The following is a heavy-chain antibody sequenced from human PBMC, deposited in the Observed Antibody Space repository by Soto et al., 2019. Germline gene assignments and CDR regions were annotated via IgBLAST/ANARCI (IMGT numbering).Heavy chain of an antibody. Sequence: QVQLVQSGAEVKKPGASLKVSCTASGDTFIGYALHWVRQAPGQRPEWMGWVHTGKGKTKYSETFQDRGTITRDTSGNTAYMELSSLTIQDTAVYYCARSYAGGETIMVIFDYWGQVAPVTVSS. V-gene: IGHV1-3*04. D-gene: IGHD3-22*01. CDR1: GDTFIGYA. J-gene: IGHJ4*02. CDR3: ARSYAGGETIMVIFDY. CDR2: VHTGKGKT.